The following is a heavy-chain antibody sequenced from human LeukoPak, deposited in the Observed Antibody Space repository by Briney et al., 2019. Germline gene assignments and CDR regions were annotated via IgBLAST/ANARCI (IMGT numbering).Heavy chain of an antibody. Sequence: ASVKVSCKASGYTFTSYGISWVRQAPGQGLEWMGMINPSGGSTSYAQEFQGRVTMTRDTSTSTVYMELSSLRSDDTAVYYCASSYGSGSYWPLRYWGQGTLVTVSS. CDR1: GYTFTSYG. D-gene: IGHD3-10*01. CDR2: INPSGGST. V-gene: IGHV1-46*01. CDR3: ASSYGSGSYWPLRY. J-gene: IGHJ4*02.